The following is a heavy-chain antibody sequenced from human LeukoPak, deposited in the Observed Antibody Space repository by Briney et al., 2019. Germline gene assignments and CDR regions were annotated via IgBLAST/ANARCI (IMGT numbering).Heavy chain of an antibody. CDR3: ARDLEY. Sequence: XVSXXSAXWNWIRQSPSRGLEWLGRTYYRSKWYNDYAVSVKSRIAINPDTSKNQFSLQLNSVTPEDTAVYYCARDLEYWGQGTLVTVSS. V-gene: IGHV6-1*01. D-gene: IGHD3-3*01. CDR2: TYYRSKWYN. J-gene: IGHJ4*02. CDR1: XVSXXSAX.